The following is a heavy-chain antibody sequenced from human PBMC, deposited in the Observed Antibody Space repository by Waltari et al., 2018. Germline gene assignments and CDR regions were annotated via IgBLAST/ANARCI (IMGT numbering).Heavy chain of an antibody. CDR1: GGSIRSYY. CDR2: IYTSGST. D-gene: IGHD1-26*01. V-gene: IGHV4-4*07. Sequence: QVQLQESGPGLVKPSETLSLTCTVSGGSIRSYYWSWIRQPAGKGLEWIGRIYTSGSTNYNPSLKSRVTMSVDTSKNQFSLKLSSVTAADTAVYYCARDGPIVGAMGYYYMDVWGKGTTVTVSS. J-gene: IGHJ6*03. CDR3: ARDGPIVGAMGYYYMDV.